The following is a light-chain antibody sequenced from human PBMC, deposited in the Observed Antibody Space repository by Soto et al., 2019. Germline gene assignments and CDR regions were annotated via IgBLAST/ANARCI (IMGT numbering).Light chain of an antibody. CDR1: QSVSSN. CDR3: QQYNNWPPKYT. Sequence: EIVMTQSPATLSVSPGERATLSCRASQSVSSNLAWYQQKPGQAPRLFIYDASTRATGIPARFSGSGSGTEFTLTISSLQSEDFAVYYCQQYNNWPPKYTFGQGTKLEIK. J-gene: IGKJ2*01. CDR2: DAS. V-gene: IGKV3-15*01.